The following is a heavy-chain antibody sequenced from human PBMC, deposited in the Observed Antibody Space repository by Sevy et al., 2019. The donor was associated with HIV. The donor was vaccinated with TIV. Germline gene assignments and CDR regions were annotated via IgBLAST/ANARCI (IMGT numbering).Heavy chain of an antibody. Sequence: ASVKVSCKASGYTFSSYGIIWVRQAPGQGLEWMGWISDYNGYTNYAHKFQGRGTMSTETSTRTAYMELRSLRSDDTAVYFCAREGYYYRSGTYRPPNYYGMDVWGQGTAVTVSS. CDR2: ISDYNGYT. V-gene: IGHV1-18*01. CDR3: AREGYYYRSGTYRPPNYYGMDV. CDR1: GYTFSSYG. J-gene: IGHJ6*02. D-gene: IGHD3-10*01.